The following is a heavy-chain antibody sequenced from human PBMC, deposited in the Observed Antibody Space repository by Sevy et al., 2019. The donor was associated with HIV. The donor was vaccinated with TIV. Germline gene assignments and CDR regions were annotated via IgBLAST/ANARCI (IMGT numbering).Heavy chain of an antibody. CDR2: TSYDGSKK. CDR3: ARDGGGYYYDSSGYYHDAFDI. Sequence: GGSLRLSCAASGFTFNFYGMHWVRQAPGKGLEWVAVTSYDGSKKYYADSVKGRFTISKDNSRTTLYLEMNSLRAEDTAVYYCARDGGGYYYDSSGYYHDAFDIWGLGTMVTVSS. D-gene: IGHD3-22*01. J-gene: IGHJ3*02. V-gene: IGHV3-30*03. CDR1: GFTFNFYG.